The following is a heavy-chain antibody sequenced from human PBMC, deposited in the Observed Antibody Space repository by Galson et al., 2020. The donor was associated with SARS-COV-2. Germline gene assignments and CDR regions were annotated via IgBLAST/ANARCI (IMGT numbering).Heavy chain of an antibody. V-gene: IGHV4-4*02. CDR3: ARHLTGFDAMDI. CDR1: GGSVSSNHW. Sequence: SETLSLTCAVSGGSVSSNHWWSWVRQPPGKGLEWIGEIHPSGSTNYNPSLKSRVTISVDNSQNQFSLKMTYVTAADTAVYYCARHLTGFDAMDIWGQGTTVTVS. D-gene: IGHD2-15*01. J-gene: IGHJ6*01. CDR2: IHPSGST.